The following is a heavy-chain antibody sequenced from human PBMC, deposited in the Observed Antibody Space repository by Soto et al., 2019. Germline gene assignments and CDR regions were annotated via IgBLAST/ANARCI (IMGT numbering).Heavy chain of an antibody. CDR2: IYPGDSDT. J-gene: IGHJ6*03. D-gene: IGHD3-3*01. Sequence: GESLKISCKGSGYSFTSYWIGWVRQMPGKGLEWMGIIYPGDSDTRYSPSFQGQVTISADKSISTAYLQWSSLKASDTAMYYCARLLPHKQIYDFWSGYCPNYYYYMDVWGKGTTVTVSS. V-gene: IGHV5-51*01. CDR3: ARLLPHKQIYDFWSGYCPNYYYYMDV. CDR1: GYSFTSYW.